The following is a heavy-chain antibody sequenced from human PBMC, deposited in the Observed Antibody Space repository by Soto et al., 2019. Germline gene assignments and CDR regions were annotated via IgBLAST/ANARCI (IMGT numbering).Heavy chain of an antibody. CDR1: GGSISSSSYY. V-gene: IGHV4-39*01. CDR3: ARRYYYDSSGYYDY. J-gene: IGHJ4*02. CDR2: IYYSGST. D-gene: IGHD3-22*01. Sequence: SETLSLTXTVSGGSISSSSYYWGWIRQPPGKGLEWIGSIYYSGSTYYNPSLKSRVTISVDTSKNQFSLKLSSVTAADTAVYYCARRYYYDSSGYYDYWGQGTLVTVSS.